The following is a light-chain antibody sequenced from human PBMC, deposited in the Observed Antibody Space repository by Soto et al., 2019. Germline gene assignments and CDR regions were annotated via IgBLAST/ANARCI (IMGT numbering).Light chain of an antibody. CDR2: ASS. CDR3: QQSYSTPYT. J-gene: IGKJ2*01. V-gene: IGKV1-39*01. Sequence: DIQMTQSPSSLSVSVGDRVTITCRASRSISNYLNWYQQKPGKAPKLLIYASSNLQSGVPSRFSGSGSGTDFTLTISSLQPEDFAAYYCQQSYSTPYTFGQGTKLEIK. CDR1: RSISNY.